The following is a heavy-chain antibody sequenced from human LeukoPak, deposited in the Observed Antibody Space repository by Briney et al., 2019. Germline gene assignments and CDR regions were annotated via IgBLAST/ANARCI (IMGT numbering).Heavy chain of an antibody. CDR3: ARDRGLPYCGGDCYSGFFDY. D-gene: IGHD2-21*01. CDR1: GSTFTGYY. CDR2: INPNSGGT. Sequence: ASVKVSCKASGSTFTGYYIHWVRQAPGQGLEWMGWINPNSGGTNYAQKFQGRVTMTRDTSISTAYMELSRLRSDDTAVYYCARDRGLPYCGGDCYSGFFDYWGQGTLVTVSS. J-gene: IGHJ4*02. V-gene: IGHV1-2*02.